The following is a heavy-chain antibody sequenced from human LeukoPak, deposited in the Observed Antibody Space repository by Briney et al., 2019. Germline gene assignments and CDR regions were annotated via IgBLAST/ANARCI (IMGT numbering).Heavy chain of an antibody. D-gene: IGHD2-2*01. J-gene: IGHJ4*02. Sequence: SETLSLTCTVSGGSISSYYWSWIRQPPGKGLEWIGYIYHSGRTNYSPSLKSRVTISVDTSKNQFSLKLSSVTAADTAVYYCARHGAFAEYQSHLTHFDYWGQGTLVTVSS. CDR3: ARHGAFAEYQSHLTHFDY. CDR1: GGSISSYY. CDR2: IYHSGRT. V-gene: IGHV4-59*08.